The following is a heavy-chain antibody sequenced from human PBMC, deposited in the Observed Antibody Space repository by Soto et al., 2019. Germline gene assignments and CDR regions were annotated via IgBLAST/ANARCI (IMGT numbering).Heavy chain of an antibody. Sequence: EVQLLESGGGLVQPGGYLRLSCAASGFTFNTYAMARVRQAPAWGLEWVSSMSGSRGSTSYAASVKGRFTISRDNSKNTLYLQMNSLRAEDTAVYYCAKVKHVVVVTGIPYYFDYWGQGTLVRVSS. D-gene: IGHD2-21*02. CDR2: MSGSRGST. J-gene: IGHJ4*02. CDR1: GFTFNTYA. V-gene: IGHV3-23*01. CDR3: AKVKHVVVVTGIPYYFDY.